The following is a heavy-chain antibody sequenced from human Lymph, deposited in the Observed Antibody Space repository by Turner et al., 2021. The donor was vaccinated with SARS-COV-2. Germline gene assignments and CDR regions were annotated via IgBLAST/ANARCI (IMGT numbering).Heavy chain of an antibody. CDR3: ARVWVRWWYFDL. V-gene: IGHV4-34*01. Sequence: QVQLQQWGAGLLKPSETLSLTCAVYGGSFSGYYWSWIRQPPGKGLEWIGEINHSGSTNYNPSLKSRVTISVDTSKKQFSLKLSSVTAADTAVYHCARVWVRWWYFDLWGRGTLVTVSS. J-gene: IGHJ2*01. D-gene: IGHD7-27*01. CDR1: GGSFSGYY. CDR2: INHSGST.